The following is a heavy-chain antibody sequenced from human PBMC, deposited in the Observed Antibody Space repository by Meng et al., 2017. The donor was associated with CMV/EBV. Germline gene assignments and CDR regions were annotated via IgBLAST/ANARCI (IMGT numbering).Heavy chain of an antibody. J-gene: IGHJ4*02. V-gene: IGHV1-18*01. Sequence: QVQLVQSGAEGRKTGASVKVSCKASGYTFTHHGISWVRQAPGQGLEWMGWISGYNDNTKYARHLQGRVTMTTDTSTNTAYMELRSLRSDDTAIYYCARDTMMIMSFDHWGPGTLVTVSS. CDR3: ARDTMMIMSFDH. D-gene: IGHD3-22*01. CDR2: ISGYNDNT. CDR1: GYTFTHHG.